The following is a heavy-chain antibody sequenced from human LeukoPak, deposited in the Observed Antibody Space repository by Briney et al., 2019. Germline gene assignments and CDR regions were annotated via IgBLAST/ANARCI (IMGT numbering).Heavy chain of an antibody. J-gene: IGHJ4*02. CDR3: ARDAPPYCIGGSCYSRY. CDR2: IKQDGSEK. Sequence: AGGSLRLSCAASRFTFSSYWMSWVRQAPGKGLEWVANIKQDGSEKYYVDFVKGRFTISRDNAKNSLYLQMNRLRAEDTAVYYCARDAPPYCIGGSCYSRYWGQGALVTVSS. D-gene: IGHD2-15*01. CDR1: RFTFSSYW. V-gene: IGHV3-7*01.